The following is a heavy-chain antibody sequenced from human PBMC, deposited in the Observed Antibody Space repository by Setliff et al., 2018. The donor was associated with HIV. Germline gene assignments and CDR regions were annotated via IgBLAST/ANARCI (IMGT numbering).Heavy chain of an antibody. V-gene: IGHV4-39*02. Sequence: SETLSLTCTVSGGSISSSDTYYWGWIRQPPGKGLEWIGTVYYSGSTYYNPSLKSRVTISVDTSKNHFSLRLSSVTAADTAVYYCAPLLWFGESSWFDPWGQGTLVTVS. D-gene: IGHD3-10*01. CDR3: APLLWFGESSWFDP. CDR2: VYYSGST. CDR1: GGSISSSDTYY. J-gene: IGHJ5*02.